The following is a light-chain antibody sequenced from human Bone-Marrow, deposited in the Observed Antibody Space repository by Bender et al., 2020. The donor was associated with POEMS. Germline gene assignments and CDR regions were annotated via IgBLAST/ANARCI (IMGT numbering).Light chain of an antibody. CDR3: HLLYVRDHWV. V-gene: IGLV3-21*03. Sequence: VVTQEPSLTVSPGKTARITCGGNNIGSKSVHWYQQKPGQAPVLVVYDDVARPSGIPARFSGSNSGNTATLTISRVEVGDEADYYCHLLYVRDHWVFGGGTRLTVL. CDR2: DDV. CDR1: NIGSKS. J-gene: IGLJ3*02.